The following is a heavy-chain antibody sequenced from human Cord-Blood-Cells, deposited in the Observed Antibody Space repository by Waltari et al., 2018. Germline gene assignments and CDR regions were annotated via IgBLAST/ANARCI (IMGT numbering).Heavy chain of an antibody. J-gene: IGHJ3*02. CDR2: IIPIFGTA. Sequence: QVQLVQSGAEVKKPGSSVKVSCKASGGTFSSYAICWLRQAHGKGLEWMGGIIPIFGTANYAQKFQGRVTITADESTSTAYMELSSLRSEDTAVYYCARGRRRYCSSTSCPDAFDIWGQGTMVTVSS. D-gene: IGHD2-2*01. V-gene: IGHV1-69*01. CDR3: ARGRRRYCSSTSCPDAFDI. CDR1: GGTFSSYA.